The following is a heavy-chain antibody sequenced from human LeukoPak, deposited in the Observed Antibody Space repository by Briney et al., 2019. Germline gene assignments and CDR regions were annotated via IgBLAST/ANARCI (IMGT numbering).Heavy chain of an antibody. CDR3: ATTHSSGWLFDY. Sequence: ASVKVSCKASGYTFTSYGISWVRQAPGQGLEWMGWISAYNGNTNYAQKLQGRVTMTTDTSTSTAYMELRSLRSDDTAVYYRATTHSSGWLFDYWGQGTLVTVSS. D-gene: IGHD6-19*01. J-gene: IGHJ4*02. CDR1: GYTFTSYG. V-gene: IGHV1-18*04. CDR2: ISAYNGNT.